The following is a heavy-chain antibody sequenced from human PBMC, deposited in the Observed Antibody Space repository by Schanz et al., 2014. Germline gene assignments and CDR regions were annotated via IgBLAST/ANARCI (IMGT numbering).Heavy chain of an antibody. CDR1: GYTFTTYY. J-gene: IGHJ4*02. CDR3: VRAPHYGSRRHLDY. D-gene: IGHD3-10*01. V-gene: IGHV1-46*03. CDR2: INPTGGST. Sequence: QVQLVQSGAEVKKPGASVKVYCKASGYTFTTYYLHWVRQAPGQGLEWMGIINPTGGSTTYAEKFLGRVTMTSDTSTSTVYMELSRLRSEDMAVYYCVRAPHYGSRRHLDYWGQGTLVTVSS.